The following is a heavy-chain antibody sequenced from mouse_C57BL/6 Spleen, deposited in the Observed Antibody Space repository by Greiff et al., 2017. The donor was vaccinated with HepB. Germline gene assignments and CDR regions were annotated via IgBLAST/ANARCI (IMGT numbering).Heavy chain of an antibody. Sequence: EVQLQQSGPELVKPGASVTIPCKASGYTFTDYNMDWVKQSHGKSLEWIGDINPNNGGTIYNQKFKGKATLTVDKSSSTAYMELRSLTSEDTAAYYCARWGGSSYWFAYWGQGTLVTVSA. D-gene: IGHD1-1*01. CDR1: GYTFTDYN. V-gene: IGHV1-18*01. CDR3: ARWGGSSYWFAY. J-gene: IGHJ3*01. CDR2: INPNNGGT.